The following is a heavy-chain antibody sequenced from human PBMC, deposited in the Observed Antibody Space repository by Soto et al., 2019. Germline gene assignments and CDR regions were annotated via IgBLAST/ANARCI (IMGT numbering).Heavy chain of an antibody. J-gene: IGHJ5*02. V-gene: IGHV1-18*01. CDR1: GYTFTSYG. D-gene: IGHD5-12*01. CDR2: ISAYNGNT. Sequence: ASLKVSCKASGYTFTSYGISWVRQAPGQGLEWMGWISAYNGNTNYAQKLQGRVTMTTDTSTSTAYKELRSLRSDDTAVYYCARIIVVTAAGWVGPWGQGTLVT. CDR3: ARIIVVTAAGWVGP.